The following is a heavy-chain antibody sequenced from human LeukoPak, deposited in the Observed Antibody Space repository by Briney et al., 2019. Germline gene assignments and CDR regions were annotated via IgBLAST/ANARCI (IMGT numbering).Heavy chain of an antibody. CDR2: IYYSGST. CDR3: ARGVQFGGYYS. Sequence: SETLSLTCTVSGGSISSYYWSWIRQPPGKGLEWIGYIYYSGSTNYNPSLKSRVTISVDTSKNPFSLKLSSVTAADTAVYYCARGVQFGGYYSWGQGTLVTVSS. J-gene: IGHJ4*02. D-gene: IGHD3-22*01. V-gene: IGHV4-59*01. CDR1: GGSISSYY.